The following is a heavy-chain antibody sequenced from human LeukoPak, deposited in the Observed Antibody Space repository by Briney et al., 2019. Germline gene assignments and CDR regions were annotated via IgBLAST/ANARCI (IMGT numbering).Heavy chain of an antibody. CDR1: GYTFTSYG. V-gene: IGHV1-18*01. J-gene: IGHJ4*02. CDR2: ISAYNGNT. CDR3: ARVLRIAAAGTILDY. D-gene: IGHD6-13*01. Sequence: ASVKVCCKASGYTFTSYGISWVRQAPGQGLGWMGWISAYNGNTNYAQKLQGRVTMTTDTSTSTAYMELRSLRSDDTAVYYCARVLRIAAAGTILDYWGQGTLVTVSS.